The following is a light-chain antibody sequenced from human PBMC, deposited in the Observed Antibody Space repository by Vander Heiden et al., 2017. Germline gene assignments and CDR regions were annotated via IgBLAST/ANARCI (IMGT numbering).Light chain of an antibody. CDR2: KAS. CDR3: QKYNSYPWT. CDR1: QSVGFW. J-gene: IGKJ1*01. V-gene: IGKV1-5*03. Sequence: DIQMMQSPSTLSASVGDTVTITCQAGQSVGFWLAWYQQKPGKAPNLLIYKASSLESGVPSRFSGKGSGTEFTLTISSLQPDDFATYYCQKYNSYPWTFGQGTKLEIK.